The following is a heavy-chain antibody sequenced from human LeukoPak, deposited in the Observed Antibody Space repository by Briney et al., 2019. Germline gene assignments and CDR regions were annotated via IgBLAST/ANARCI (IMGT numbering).Heavy chain of an antibody. V-gene: IGHV1-2*02. CDR2: INPNSGGT. Sequence: GASVKVSCKASGYTFTGYYMHWVRQAPGQGLEWMGWINPNSGGTNYAQKFQGRVTMTRNTSMSTAYMELSSLRSEDTAVYYCARALKEEATGSDYWGQGTLVTVSS. J-gene: IGHJ4*02. CDR3: ARALKEEATGSDY. CDR1: GYTFTGYY. D-gene: IGHD7-27*01.